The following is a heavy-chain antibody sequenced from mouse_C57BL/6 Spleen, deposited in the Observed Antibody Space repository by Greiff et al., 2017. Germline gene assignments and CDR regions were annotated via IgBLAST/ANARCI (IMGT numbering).Heavy chain of an antibody. D-gene: IGHD2-2*01. Sequence: EVQLVESGGGLVKPGGSLKLSCAASGFTFSDYGMHWVRQAPEKGLEWVAYISSGSSTIYYADTVKGRFTISRDNATNTLFLQMTSLRSEDTAMYYCARGGGYDWYFEVWGTGTTVTVSS. J-gene: IGHJ1*03. CDR1: GFTFSDYG. CDR2: ISSGSSTI. CDR3: ARGGGYDWYFEV. V-gene: IGHV5-17*01.